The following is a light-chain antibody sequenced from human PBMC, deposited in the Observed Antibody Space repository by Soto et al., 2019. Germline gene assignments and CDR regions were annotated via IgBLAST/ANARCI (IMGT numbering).Light chain of an antibody. J-gene: IGLJ2*01. V-gene: IGLV3-21*02. Sequence: SYELTQPPSVSVAPGQTARITCGGTNIGSKNVHWYQQKPGQAPVLVLYDDSDRPSGIPERFSGSKSGKTATLTITRVEAGDEADYYCQVWDSGSYLVAFGGGTKVTVL. CDR2: DDS. CDR3: QVWDSGSYLVA. CDR1: NIGSKN.